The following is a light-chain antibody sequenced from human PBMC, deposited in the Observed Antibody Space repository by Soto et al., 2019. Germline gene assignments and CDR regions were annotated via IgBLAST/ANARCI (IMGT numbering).Light chain of an antibody. CDR1: SGHSSYT. J-gene: IGLJ3*02. V-gene: IGLV4-69*01. Sequence: QPVLTQSPSASASLGASVKLTCTLSSGHSSYTIAWHQQQPDKGPRYLMNLDSDGSHYKGDGIPDRFSGSSSGTERYLTISSLQSEDEADYSCQTWATGPDWVFGGGTKLTVL. CDR2: LDSDGSH. CDR3: QTWATGPDWV.